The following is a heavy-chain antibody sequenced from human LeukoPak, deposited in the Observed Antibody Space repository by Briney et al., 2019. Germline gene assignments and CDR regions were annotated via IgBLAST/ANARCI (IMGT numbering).Heavy chain of an antibody. CDR2: IYYSGST. CDR1: GGSISSSSYY. Sequence: SETLSLTCTVSGGSISSSSYYWGWIRQPPGKGLEWIGSIYYSGSTYYNPSLKSRVTISVDTSKNQFSLKLSSVTAADTAVYYCARVLGYTYAFDIWGQGTMVTVSS. D-gene: IGHD6-13*01. V-gene: IGHV4-39*07. J-gene: IGHJ3*02. CDR3: ARVLGYTYAFDI.